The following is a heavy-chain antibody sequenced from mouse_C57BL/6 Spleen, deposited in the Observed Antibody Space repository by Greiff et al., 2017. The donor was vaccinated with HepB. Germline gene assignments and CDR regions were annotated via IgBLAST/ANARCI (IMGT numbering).Heavy chain of an antibody. J-gene: IGHJ4*01. V-gene: IGHV5-17*01. CDR1: GFTFSDYG. D-gene: IGHD1-1*01. Sequence: EVMLVESGGGLVKPGGSLKLSCAASGFTFSDYGMHWVRQAPEKGLEWVAYISSGSSTIYYADTVKGRFTISRDNAKNTLFLQMTSLRSEDTAMYYCARENYYGSSYGVDYWGQGTSVTVSS. CDR2: ISSGSSTI. CDR3: ARENYYGSSYGVDY.